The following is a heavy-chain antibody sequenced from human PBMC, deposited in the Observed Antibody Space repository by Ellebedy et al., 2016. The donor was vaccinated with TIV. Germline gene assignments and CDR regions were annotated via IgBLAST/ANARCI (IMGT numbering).Heavy chain of an antibody. J-gene: IGHJ3*01. CDR3: ARDMAWGNERFIDAFDV. D-gene: IGHD7-27*01. CDR2: ISGSLYTI. CDR1: GFTFNPYS. V-gene: IGHV3-48*04. Sequence: GGSLRLSCAASGFTFNPYSMNWVRQAPGKGLEWVSYISGSLYTIYYADSVKGRFTVSRDNAKNSVFLQMNSLRAGDTAVYYCARDMAWGNERFIDAFDVWGQGTMVTVSS.